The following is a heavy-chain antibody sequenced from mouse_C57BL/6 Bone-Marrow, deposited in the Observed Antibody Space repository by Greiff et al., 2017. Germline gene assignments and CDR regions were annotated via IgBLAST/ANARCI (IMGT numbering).Heavy chain of an antibody. D-gene: IGHD1-1*01. Sequence: QVTLKVSGPGILQPSQTLSLTCSFSGFSLSTFGMGVGWIRQPSGKGLEWLAHIWWDDDKYYNPALKSRLTISKDTSKNQVFLKIANVDTADTATYYCARIERDYYGSSYGFDYWGQGTTLTVSS. CDR2: IWWDDDK. CDR3: ARIERDYYGSSYGFDY. V-gene: IGHV8-8*01. CDR1: GFSLSTFGMG. J-gene: IGHJ2*01.